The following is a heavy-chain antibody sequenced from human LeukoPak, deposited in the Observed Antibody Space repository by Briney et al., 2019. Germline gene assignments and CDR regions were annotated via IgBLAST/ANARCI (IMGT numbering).Heavy chain of an antibody. D-gene: IGHD3-22*01. CDR2: IRYDGSNQ. CDR3: AKPYFYDSSGYSPNDY. V-gene: IGHV3-30*02. Sequence: PGGSLRLSCAASGFTFSSYAMSWVRQAPGKGLEWVAFIRYDGSNQYYADFVKGRFTISRDNSKNTLYLQMNSRRPEDTAIYYCAKPYFYDSSGYSPNDYWGQGTLVTVSS. CDR1: GFTFSSYA. J-gene: IGHJ4*02.